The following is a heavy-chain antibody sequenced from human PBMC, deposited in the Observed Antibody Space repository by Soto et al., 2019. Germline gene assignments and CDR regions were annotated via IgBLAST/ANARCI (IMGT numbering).Heavy chain of an antibody. CDR3: ARLDSGSYPYYYYYGMDV. V-gene: IGHV5-51*01. Sequence: PGESLKISCTTSGYSFTSYWIGWVRQMPGKGLERMGGIYPGDSDSRNSPYFQGQVTISADNSISTAYLKWSSMKASDTAMYYCARLDSGSYPYYYYYGMDVWGQGTTVTVSS. CDR2: IYPGDSDS. CDR1: GYSFTSYW. D-gene: IGHD1-26*01. J-gene: IGHJ6*02.